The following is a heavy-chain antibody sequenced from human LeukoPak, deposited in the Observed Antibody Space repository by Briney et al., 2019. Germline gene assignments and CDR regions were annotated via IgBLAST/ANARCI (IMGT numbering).Heavy chain of an antibody. CDR1: GFTFTNYW. Sequence: GGSLRLSCAASGFTFTNYWMSWVRQAPGKGLEWVANIKQDGSEKYYVDSVKGRFTISRDNAKNSLYLQMNSLRAEDTAVYYCASATLSYCSGGSCYSRYYYMDVWGKGTTVTISS. V-gene: IGHV3-7*01. D-gene: IGHD2-15*01. CDR2: IKQDGSEK. J-gene: IGHJ6*03. CDR3: ASATLSYCSGGSCYSRYYYMDV.